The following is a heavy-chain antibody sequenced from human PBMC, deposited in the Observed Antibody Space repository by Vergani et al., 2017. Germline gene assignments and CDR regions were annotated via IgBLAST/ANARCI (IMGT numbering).Heavy chain of an antibody. CDR1: GGSISSGSNY. CDR2: IYTSGST. D-gene: IGHD3-10*01. J-gene: IGHJ5*02. Sequence: QVQLQESGPGLVKPSQTLSLTCTVSGGSISSGSNYWSWIRQPAGKGLEWIGRIYTSGSTNYNPSLKSRVTISVDTSKNQFSLKLSSVTAADTAVYYCAREGLRGYYYGSGRQRAEYNWFDRWGQGTLVTVSS. CDR3: AREGLRGYYYGSGRQRAEYNWFDR. V-gene: IGHV4-61*02.